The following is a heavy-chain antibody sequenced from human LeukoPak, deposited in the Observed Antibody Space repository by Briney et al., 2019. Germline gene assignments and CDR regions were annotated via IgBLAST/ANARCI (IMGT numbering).Heavy chain of an antibody. Sequence: ASVKVSCKASGYTFTGYYVHWVRQAPGQGLEWMGWINPDSGGTNYALKFQGRVTMTRDASISTAYMELSRLRSDDTAVYYCARDHLWNGSGQTDSWGQGTLVTVSS. D-gene: IGHD3-10*01. V-gene: IGHV1-2*02. CDR3: ARDHLWNGSGQTDS. CDR1: GYTFTGYY. J-gene: IGHJ4*02. CDR2: INPDSGGT.